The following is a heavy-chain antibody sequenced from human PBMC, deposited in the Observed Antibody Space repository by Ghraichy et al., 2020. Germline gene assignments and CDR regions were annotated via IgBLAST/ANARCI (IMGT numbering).Heavy chain of an antibody. J-gene: IGHJ4*02. CDR2: ISGYNGNT. CDR1: GYTFGSYG. Sequence: ASVKVSCKASGYTFGSYGISWVRQAPGQGLEWMGWISGYNGNTHYAQKFQGRVTMTTDTSTSTAYLELMSLTSDDTAVYYCARRDHISAVGTTDYWGQGTLVTVSS. CDR3: ARRDHISAVGTTDY. D-gene: IGHD6-13*01. V-gene: IGHV1-18*04.